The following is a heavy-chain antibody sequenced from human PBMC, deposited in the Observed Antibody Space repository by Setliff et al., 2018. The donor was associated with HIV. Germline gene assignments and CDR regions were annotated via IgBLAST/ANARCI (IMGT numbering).Heavy chain of an antibody. CDR3: AKPTNGFYPRAFDA. CDR1: GFTFNTYA. Sequence: GGSLRLSCAASGFTFNTYAMSWVRQAPGKGLEWVSVISGSGGSTFYADSVKGRFVISRDDSKNMLYLQMSGLRGDDTAMYYCAKPTNGFYPRAFDAWGPGTMVTVSS. D-gene: IGHD2-2*03. J-gene: IGHJ3*01. V-gene: IGHV3-23*01. CDR2: ISGSGGST.